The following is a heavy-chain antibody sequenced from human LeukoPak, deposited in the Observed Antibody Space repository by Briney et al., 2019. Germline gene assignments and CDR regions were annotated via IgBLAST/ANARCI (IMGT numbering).Heavy chain of an antibody. D-gene: IGHD2-2*01. J-gene: IGHJ3*02. CDR1: GYSISSGYY. CDR2: IYHSGST. CDR3: AREEDCSSTSCSDAFDI. V-gene: IGHV4-38-2*02. Sequence: SETLSLTCTVSGYSISSGYYWGWIRQPPGKGLEWIGSIYHSGSTYYNPSLKSRVTMSVDTSKNQFSLKLSSVTAADTAVYYCAREEDCSSTSCSDAFDIWGQGTMVTVSS.